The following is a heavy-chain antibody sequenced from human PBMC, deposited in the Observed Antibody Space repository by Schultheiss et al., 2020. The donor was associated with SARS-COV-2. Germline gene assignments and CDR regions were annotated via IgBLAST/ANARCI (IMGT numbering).Heavy chain of an antibody. Sequence: ASVKVSCKASGGTFSSYAISWVRQAPGQGLEWMGWIGAYNHNTNYAQNFQGRVTMTRDTSTSTVYMELSSLRSEDTAVYYCAREGGWIDAFDIWGQGTMVTVSS. J-gene: IGHJ3*02. V-gene: IGHV1-18*01. D-gene: IGHD5-12*01. CDR3: AREGGWIDAFDI. CDR2: IGAYNHNT. CDR1: GGTFSSYA.